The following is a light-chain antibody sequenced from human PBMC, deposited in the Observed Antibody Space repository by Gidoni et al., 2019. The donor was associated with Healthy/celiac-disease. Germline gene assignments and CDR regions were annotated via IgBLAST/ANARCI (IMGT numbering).Light chain of an antibody. CDR1: NIGSKS. J-gene: IGLJ1*01. CDR2: YDS. Sequence: SYVLTQPPSVSVAPGKTARITCGGNNIGSKSVHWYQKKPGQAPVLVIYYDSDRPSGIPERFSGSNSGNTATLTIRRVEAGDEADYYCQVWDSSSDHYVFGTGTKVNAL. CDR3: QVWDSSSDHYV. V-gene: IGLV3-21*04.